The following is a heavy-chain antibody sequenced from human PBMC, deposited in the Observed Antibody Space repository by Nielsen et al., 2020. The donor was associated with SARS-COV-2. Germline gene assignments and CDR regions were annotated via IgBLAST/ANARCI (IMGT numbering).Heavy chain of an antibody. V-gene: IGHV3-9*01. CDR2: IRWNSGSI. CDR3: AKEDYDILTGYYSWYFDL. Sequence: GGSLRLSCAASGFTFDDYAMHWVRQAPGKGLEWVSGIRWNSGSIGYADSVKGRFTISRDNAKNSLYLQMNSLRAEDTALYYCAKEDYDILTGYYSWYFDLWGRGTLVTVSS. D-gene: IGHD3-9*01. CDR1: GFTFDDYA. J-gene: IGHJ2*01.